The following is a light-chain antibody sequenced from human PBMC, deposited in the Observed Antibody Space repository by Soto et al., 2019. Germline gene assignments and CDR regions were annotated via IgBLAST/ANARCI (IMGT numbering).Light chain of an antibody. Sequence: EIVLTQSPGTLSLSPGERATLSCRASQSVSSSHLAWYQQKPGQAPRLLIYGTSIRATGIPDRFSGSGSGTDFTLTISRLKPEDLAVFYCQQYVTSPTFGQGTKVEIK. V-gene: IGKV3-20*01. CDR1: QSVSSSH. CDR3: QQYVTSPT. CDR2: GTS. J-gene: IGKJ1*01.